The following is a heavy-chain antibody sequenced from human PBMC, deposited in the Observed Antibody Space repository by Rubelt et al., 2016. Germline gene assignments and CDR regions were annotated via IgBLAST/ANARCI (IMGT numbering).Heavy chain of an antibody. J-gene: IGHJ6*02. V-gene: IGHV4-59*12. D-gene: IGHD3-3*01. CDR2: IYYSGST. Sequence: QVQLQESGPGLVKPSETLSLTCTVSGGSISTYYWSWIRQPPGKGLEWIGYIYYSGSTNYNPSLKSRVTISVDTSKNQFSLGLGAGTAADTAVDYCARGDVWSGYYGRYGMDVWGQGTTVTVSS. CDR1: GGSISTYY. CDR3: ARGDVWSGYYGRYGMDV.